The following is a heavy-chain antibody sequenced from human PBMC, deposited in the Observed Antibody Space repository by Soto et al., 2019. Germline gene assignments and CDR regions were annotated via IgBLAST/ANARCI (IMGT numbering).Heavy chain of an antibody. Sequence: LRLSWTASGFSVGSYGMSWVRQAPGKGLECVSSSGSGYSIFYADSVKGRFTISRDNSKNTLFLQMNSLRAEDTAVYYCAKGRGSSWSVVFFDYWGQGALVTVSS. D-gene: IGHD6-13*01. CDR1: GFSVGSYG. J-gene: IGHJ4*02. V-gene: IGHV3-23*01. CDR2: SGSGYSI. CDR3: AKGRGSSWSVVFFDY.